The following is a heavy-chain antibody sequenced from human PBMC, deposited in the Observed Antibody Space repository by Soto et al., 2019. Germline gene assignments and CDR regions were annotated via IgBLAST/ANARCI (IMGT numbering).Heavy chain of an antibody. D-gene: IGHD3-22*01. CDR3: AREAGYDSGGYYRFQYFQH. Sequence: PGGSLRLSCAASGFTVSSNYMSWVRQAPGKGLEWVSVIYSGGSTYYADSVKGRFTISRDNSKNTLYLQMNSLRAEDTAVYYCAREAGYDSGGYYRFQYFQHWGQGTQVTVSS. CDR1: GFTVSSNY. J-gene: IGHJ1*01. V-gene: IGHV3-53*01. CDR2: IYSGGST.